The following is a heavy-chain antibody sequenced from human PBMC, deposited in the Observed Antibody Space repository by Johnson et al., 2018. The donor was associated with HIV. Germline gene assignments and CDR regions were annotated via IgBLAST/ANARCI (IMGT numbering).Heavy chain of an antibody. CDR2: ISYDGRNN. V-gene: IGHV3-30*19. CDR1: GFTFSSYG. J-gene: IGHJ3*02. Sequence: QMPLVESGGGLVQPGGSLRLSCAASGFTFSSYGMHWVRQAPGTGLEWVAVISYDGRNNYYADYVTGRFTISRYNSKNTLYLQMNSLRAEDTAVYYCASTSSGWFYAFDIWSQGTMVTVSS. CDR3: ASTSSGWFYAFDI. D-gene: IGHD6-19*01.